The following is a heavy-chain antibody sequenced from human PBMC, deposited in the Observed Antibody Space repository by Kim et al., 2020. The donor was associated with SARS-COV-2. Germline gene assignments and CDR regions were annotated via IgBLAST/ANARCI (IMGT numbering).Heavy chain of an antibody. J-gene: IGHJ3*02. CDR3: ARNGVLRGVISPPFDI. CDR2: IIPIFGTA. V-gene: IGHV1-69*13. D-gene: IGHD3-10*01. CDR1: GGTFSSYA. Sequence: SVKVSCKASGGTFSSYAISWVRQAPGQGLEWMGGIIPIFGTANYAQKFQGRVTITADESTSTAYMELSSLRSEDTAVYYCARNGVLRGVISPPFDIWGQGTMVTVSS.